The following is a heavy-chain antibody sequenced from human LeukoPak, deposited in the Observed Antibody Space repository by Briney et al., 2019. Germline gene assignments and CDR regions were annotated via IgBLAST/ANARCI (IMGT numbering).Heavy chain of an antibody. V-gene: IGHV3-23*01. CDR1: GFIFSNYG. Sequence: GGSLRLSCAASGFIFSNYGMNWVRQAPGKGLEWVAAISASGSATSYADSVRGRFTISRDNSKSTTYLQMNSLRAEDTAVFYCAKGISIYSYFDNWGQGTLVTVSS. J-gene: IGHJ4*02. D-gene: IGHD3-16*02. CDR2: ISASGSAT. CDR3: AKGISIYSYFDN.